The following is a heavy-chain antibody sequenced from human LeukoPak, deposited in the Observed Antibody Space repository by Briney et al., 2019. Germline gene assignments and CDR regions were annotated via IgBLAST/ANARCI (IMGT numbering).Heavy chain of an antibody. CDR3: ARVGRRAYYYDSSGYPIDY. Sequence: ASVNVSCKASGYTFTGYYMHWVRQAPGQGLEWMGWINPNSGGTNYAQKFQGRVTMTRDTSISTAYMELSRLRSDDTAVYYCARVGRRAYYYDSSGYPIDYWGQGTLVTVSS. V-gene: IGHV1-2*02. CDR2: INPNSGGT. D-gene: IGHD3-22*01. J-gene: IGHJ4*02. CDR1: GYTFTGYY.